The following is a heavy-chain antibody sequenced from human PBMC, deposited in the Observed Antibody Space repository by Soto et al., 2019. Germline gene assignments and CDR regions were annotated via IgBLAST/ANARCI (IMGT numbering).Heavy chain of an antibody. J-gene: IGHJ4*02. Sequence: GGSLRLSCAASGFTFSSYVMHWVRQAPGKGLEWVAVISYDGSNKYYADSVKGRFTISRDNSKNTLYLQMNSLRAEDTAVYYCAKWAVAGTFDYWGQGTLVTVSS. CDR3: AKWAVAGTFDY. D-gene: IGHD6-19*01. CDR1: GFTFSSYV. V-gene: IGHV3-30*18. CDR2: ISYDGSNK.